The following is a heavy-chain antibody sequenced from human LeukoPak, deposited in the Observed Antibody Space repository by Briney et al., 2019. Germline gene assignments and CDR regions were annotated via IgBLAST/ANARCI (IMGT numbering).Heavy chain of an antibody. V-gene: IGHV1-18*01. D-gene: IGHD3-10*01. CDR3: AREGSALRDLNYFDF. J-gene: IGHJ4*02. CDR1: GYTFTSYD. CDR2: ISAYNGNT. Sequence: ASVTVSCKASGYTFTSYDINWVRQATGQGLEWMGWISAYNGNTNYAQKLQGRVTMTTDTSTSTAYIELRSLRSDDTAVYYCAREGSALRDLNYFDFWGQGTLVSVSS.